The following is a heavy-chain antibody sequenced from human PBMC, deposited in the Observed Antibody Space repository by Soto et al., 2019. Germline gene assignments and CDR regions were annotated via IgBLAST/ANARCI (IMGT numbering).Heavy chain of an antibody. CDR1: GFTFSSYG. V-gene: IGHV3-30*19. J-gene: IGHJ6*02. CDR2: ISYDGSNK. D-gene: IGHD3-3*01. CDR3: TRGGFSDFWRGYRDYGMDV. Sequence: PGGSLRLSCAASGFTFSSYGMHWVRQAPGKGLEWVAVISYDGSNKYYADSVKGRFTISRDNSKNTLYLQMNSLRAEDTAVYYCTRGGFSDFWRGYRDYGMDVWGQGTTVTVSS.